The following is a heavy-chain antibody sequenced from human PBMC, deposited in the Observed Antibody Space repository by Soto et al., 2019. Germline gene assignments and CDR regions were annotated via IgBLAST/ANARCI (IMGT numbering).Heavy chain of an antibody. CDR1: GFTFSNNA. Sequence: EVQLLESGGALAQPGGSLRLSCAASGFTFSNNAMNWVRQAPGKGLEWVSGISGTGYGTYYADSVKGRFTISRDTSNNTLYLQRNSLRGEDTAIYYCAKARQAQSHYYYGMDVWDQGTPVTVSS. CDR3: AKARQAQSHYYYGMDV. J-gene: IGHJ6*02. V-gene: IGHV3-23*01. CDR2: ISGTGYGT. D-gene: IGHD6-19*01.